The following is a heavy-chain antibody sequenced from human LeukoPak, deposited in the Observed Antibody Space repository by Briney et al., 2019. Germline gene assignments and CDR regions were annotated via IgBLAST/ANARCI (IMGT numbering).Heavy chain of an antibody. CDR2: ISASGRNR. Sequence: GGSLRLSCAASGFTFSNYAMTWVRQAPGKGLELVSVISASGRNRDYAGSVKGRFTITRDNAENTLSLLMNSLRAEDTAIYYCARVGIGRYYDILTGYYNPDYWGQGTLVTVSS. J-gene: IGHJ4*02. V-gene: IGHV3-23*01. D-gene: IGHD3-9*01. CDR1: GFTFSNYA. CDR3: ARVGIGRYYDILTGYYNPDY.